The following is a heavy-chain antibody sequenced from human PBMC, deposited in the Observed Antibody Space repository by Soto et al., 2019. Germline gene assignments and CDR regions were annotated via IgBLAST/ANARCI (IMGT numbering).Heavy chain of an antibody. Sequence: GGSLRLSCAASGFTFSSYWMHWVRQAPGEGLVWVSYIKPDGSRTKDADSVKGRFTISRDNARNTLYLRMNSLSAEDTAVYYCARDKNWSYDSWGRGTLVTVSS. J-gene: IGHJ4*02. D-gene: IGHD1-1*01. CDR3: ARDKNWSYDS. CDR2: IKPDGSRT. V-gene: IGHV3-74*03. CDR1: GFTFSSYW.